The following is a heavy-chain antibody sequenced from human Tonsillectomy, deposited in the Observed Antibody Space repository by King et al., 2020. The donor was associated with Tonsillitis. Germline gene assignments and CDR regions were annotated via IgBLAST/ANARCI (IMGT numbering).Heavy chain of an antibody. CDR1: GFTFSNYD. V-gene: IGHV3-23*04. Sequence: VQLVESGGGLVQPGGSLRLSCAASGFTFSNYDMTWVRQAPGKGLEWVSAISGRGDTTYYADSVKGRFTISRDNSKNTLHLQMNGLRADDTAVYYCAKDRAYSVYDSDSGLDFWGEGTLVTVSS. CDR3: AKDRAYSVYDSDSGLDF. D-gene: IGHD5/OR15-5a*01. J-gene: IGHJ4*02. CDR2: ISGRGDTT.